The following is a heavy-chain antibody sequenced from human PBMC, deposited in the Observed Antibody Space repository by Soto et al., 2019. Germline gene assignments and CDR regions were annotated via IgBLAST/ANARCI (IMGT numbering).Heavy chain of an antibody. CDR1: GFTFSSYA. J-gene: IGHJ4*02. CDR3: ARRSSGWYFDY. Sequence: EVQLLESGGGLVQPGGSLRLSCVASGFTFSSYAMSWVRQAPGKGLEWVSAISGSGGSTYYADSVKGRLTISRDNSKNTLYLQMTSLRAEDTAVSYCARRSSGWYFDYWGQGTLVTVSS. CDR2: ISGSGGST. V-gene: IGHV3-23*01. D-gene: IGHD6-19*01.